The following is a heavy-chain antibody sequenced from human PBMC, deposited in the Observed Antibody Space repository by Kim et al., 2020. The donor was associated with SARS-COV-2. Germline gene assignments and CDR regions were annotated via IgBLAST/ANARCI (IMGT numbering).Heavy chain of an antibody. CDR1: GFTFSSYS. CDR3: AREWSATRCHGMDV. J-gene: IGHJ6*02. CDR2: ISSNSSTI. D-gene: IGHD6-25*01. V-gene: IGHV3-48*02. Sequence: GGSLRLSCAASGFTFSSYSMHWVRQAPGKGLEWVSYISSNSSTIYYADSVKGRFTISRDNAKNSLYLQMNSLRDEDTAVYYCAREWSATRCHGMDVWGQGTTVTVSS.